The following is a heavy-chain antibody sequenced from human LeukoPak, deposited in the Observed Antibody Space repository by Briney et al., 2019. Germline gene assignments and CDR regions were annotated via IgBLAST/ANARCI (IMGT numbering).Heavy chain of an antibody. V-gene: IGHV3-30*03. CDR3: VRDHSTAFDS. CDR1: GFTFSTNG. Sequence: GSLRLPCSASGFTFSTNGMHWVRQVPGKGLEWVAVISYDGSTQYYADSVKGRFFISRDNSKNTLFLQMNSLRPEDTAVYFCVRDHSTAFDSWGQGTLVTVSS. D-gene: IGHD4-17*01. J-gene: IGHJ4*02. CDR2: ISYDGSTQ.